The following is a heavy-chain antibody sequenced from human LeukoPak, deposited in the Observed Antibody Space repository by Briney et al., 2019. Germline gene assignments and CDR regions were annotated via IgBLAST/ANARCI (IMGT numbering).Heavy chain of an antibody. J-gene: IGHJ4*02. Sequence: ASVEVSCKASGYTFTSYGISWVRQAPGQGLEWMGWISAYNGNTNYAQKLQGRVTMTTDTSTSTAYMELRSLRSDDTAVYYCARVDIVVVVAATLDYWGQGTLVTVSS. V-gene: IGHV1-18*01. CDR3: ARVDIVVVVAATLDY. D-gene: IGHD2-15*01. CDR2: ISAYNGNT. CDR1: GYTFTSYG.